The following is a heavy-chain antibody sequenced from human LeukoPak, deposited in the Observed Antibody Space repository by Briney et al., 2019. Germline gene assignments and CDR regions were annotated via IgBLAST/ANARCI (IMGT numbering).Heavy chain of an antibody. Sequence: GASVKVSCKASGYTFTGYYMHWVRQAPGQGLEWMGWINPNSGGTNYAQKFQGRVTMTRDTSISTAYIELSRLRSDDTAVYYCARVRYDYVWGSSSLDYWGQGTLVTVSS. D-gene: IGHD3-16*01. CDR1: GYTFTGYY. J-gene: IGHJ4*02. CDR2: INPNSGGT. V-gene: IGHV1-2*02. CDR3: ARVRYDYVWGSSSLDY.